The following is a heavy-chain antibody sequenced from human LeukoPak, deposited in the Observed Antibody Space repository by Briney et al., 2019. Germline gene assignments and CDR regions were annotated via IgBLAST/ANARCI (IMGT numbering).Heavy chain of an antibody. V-gene: IGHV3-9*01. D-gene: IGHD3-9*01. CDR3: AKGGGYDILTGYYRG. J-gene: IGHJ4*02. CDR1: GFTFDDYA. Sequence: GGSLRLSCAASGFTFDDYAMHWVWQAPGKGLEWVTGISWNSGSIGYADSVKGRFTISRDNAKTSLYLQMNSLRAEDTALYYCAKGGGYDILTGYYRGWGQGTLVTVSS. CDR2: ISWNSGSI.